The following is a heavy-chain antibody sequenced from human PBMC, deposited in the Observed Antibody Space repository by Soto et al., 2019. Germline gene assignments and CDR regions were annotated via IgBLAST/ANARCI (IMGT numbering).Heavy chain of an antibody. CDR1: GGSISSGGYS. CDR2: IYHSGST. Sequence: PSETLSLTCAVSGGSISSGGYSWSWIRQPPGKGLEWIGCIYHSGSTYYNPSLKSRVTISVDTSKNQFSLKLSSVTAADTAVYYCARTQGSGPNWYFDLWGRGTLVTVSS. J-gene: IGHJ2*01. CDR3: ARTQGSGPNWYFDL. V-gene: IGHV4-30-2*05.